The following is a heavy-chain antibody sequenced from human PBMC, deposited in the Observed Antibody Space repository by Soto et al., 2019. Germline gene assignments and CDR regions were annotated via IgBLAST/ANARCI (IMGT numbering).Heavy chain of an antibody. CDR1: GFTFRNYD. Sequence: EVQLVESGGGLVQPGGSLRLSCEASGFTFRNYDMHWVRQGTGKGLEWVSGISAAGDPDYSDSVEGRFTNSRENAQNTFLLQMNSMSVCDTAVYYCARTDRDFYGLDVWGQGTTVIVSS. CDR3: ARTDRDFYGLDV. CDR2: ISAAGDP. J-gene: IGHJ6*02. V-gene: IGHV3-13*05.